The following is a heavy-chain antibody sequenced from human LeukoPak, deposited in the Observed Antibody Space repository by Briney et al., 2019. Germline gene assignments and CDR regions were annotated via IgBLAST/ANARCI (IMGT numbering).Heavy chain of an antibody. CDR2: ISAYNGNT. V-gene: IGHV1-18*01. CDR1: GYTFTSYG. Sequence: ASVKVSCKASGYTFTSYGISWVRQASGQGLEWMGWISAYNGNTNYAQKLQGRVTMTTDTSTSTAYMELRSLRSDDTAVYYCARDYDFRSTYNCFDPWGQGTLVTVSS. J-gene: IGHJ5*02. D-gene: IGHD3-3*01. CDR3: ARDYDFRSTYNCFDP.